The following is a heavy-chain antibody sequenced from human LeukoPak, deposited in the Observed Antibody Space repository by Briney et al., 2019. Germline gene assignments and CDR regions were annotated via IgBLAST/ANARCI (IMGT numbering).Heavy chain of an antibody. CDR2: INHRGRT. J-gene: IGHJ6*03. Sequence: PSETLSLTCAVYGGSFDVYYWSWIRRPPGKGLEWIGEINHRGRTNYNPSLKSRVTISVDTFKNQFSLKLRSVTAADTAVYYCASAMSSYDFWSGGNRGYYMDLGGEGTRVTVSS. D-gene: IGHD3-3*01. CDR3: ASAMSSYDFWSGGNRGYYMDL. CDR1: GGSFDVYY. V-gene: IGHV4-34*01.